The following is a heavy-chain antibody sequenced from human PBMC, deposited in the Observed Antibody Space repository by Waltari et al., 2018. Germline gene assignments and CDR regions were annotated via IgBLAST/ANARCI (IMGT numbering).Heavy chain of an antibody. D-gene: IGHD3-22*01. Sequence: QVQLVESGGGVVQPGRSLRLSCAASGFTFSSYGMHWVRQAPGKGLEWVAVIWYDGSNKYYADSVKGRFTISRDNSKNTLYLQMNSLRAEDTAVYYCARNMGDYYDSSGYPFDYWGQGTLVTVSS. CDR3: ARNMGDYYDSSGYPFDY. CDR2: IWYDGSNK. CDR1: GFTFSSYG. J-gene: IGHJ4*02. V-gene: IGHV3-33*01.